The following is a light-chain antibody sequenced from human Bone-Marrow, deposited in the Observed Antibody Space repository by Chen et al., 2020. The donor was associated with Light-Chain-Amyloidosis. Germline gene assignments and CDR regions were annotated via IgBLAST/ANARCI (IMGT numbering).Light chain of an antibody. CDR2: QNS. V-gene: IGLV1-40*01. CDR3: QSYDSSLSAYV. Sequence: QSVLTQPPSASGTPGQRVTISCTGSSPNIGAGYDVHWYRQSPGTAPKLLMYQNSNRPSGVPDRFSGAKSGTSGSLASTGLQAEDEADYYCQSYDSSLSAYVFGTGTTVTVL. CDR1: SPNIGAGYD. J-gene: IGLJ1*01.